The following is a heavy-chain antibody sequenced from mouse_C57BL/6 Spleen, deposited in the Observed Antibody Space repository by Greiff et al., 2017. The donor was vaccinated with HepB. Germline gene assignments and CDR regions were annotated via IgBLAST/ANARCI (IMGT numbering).Heavy chain of an antibody. CDR2: INPYNGGT. J-gene: IGHJ4*01. Sequence: VQLKQSGPVLVKPGASVKMSCKASGYTFTDYYMNWVKQSHGKSLEWIGVINPYNGGTSYNQKFKGKATLTVDKSSSTAYMELNSLTSEDSAVYYCARNIPLYAMDYWGQGTSVTVSS. CDR3: ARNIPLYAMDY. D-gene: IGHD5-1-1*01. CDR1: GYTFTDYY. V-gene: IGHV1-19*01.